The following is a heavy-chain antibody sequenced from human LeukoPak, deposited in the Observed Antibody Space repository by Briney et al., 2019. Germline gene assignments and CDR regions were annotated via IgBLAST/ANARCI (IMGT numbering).Heavy chain of an antibody. CDR1: GGSISSGGYY. CDR3: ARVGITIFGVVIIYDAFDI. CDR2: IYYSGST. Sequence: PSETLSLTCTVSGGSISSGGYYWSWIRQHPGKGLEWIGYIYYSGSTYYNPSLKSRVTISVDTSKNQFSLKLSSVTAADTAVYYCARVGITIFGVVIIYDAFDIWGQGTMVTVSS. V-gene: IGHV4-31*03. J-gene: IGHJ3*02. D-gene: IGHD3-3*01.